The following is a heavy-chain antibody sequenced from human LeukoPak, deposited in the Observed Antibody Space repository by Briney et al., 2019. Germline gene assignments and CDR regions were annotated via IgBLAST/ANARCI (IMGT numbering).Heavy chain of an antibody. CDR1: GGSISSGGYY. J-gene: IGHJ4*02. CDR3: AREVRWGNYFDY. V-gene: IGHV4-31*03. CDR2: IYYSGST. D-gene: IGHD3-10*01. Sequence: SQTLSLTCTVSGGSISSGGYYWSWIRQHPGKGLEWIGYIYYSGSTYYNPSLKSRVTISVDTSKNQFSLKLSSVTVADTAVYYCAREVRWGNYFDYWGQGTLVTVSS.